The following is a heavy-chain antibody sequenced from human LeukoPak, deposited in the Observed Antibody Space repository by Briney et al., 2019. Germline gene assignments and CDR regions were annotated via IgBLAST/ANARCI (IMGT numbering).Heavy chain of an antibody. D-gene: IGHD1-26*01. CDR1: GFTFSISW. Sequence: GGSLGLSCVASGFTFSISWVTWVRQAPGKGLEWVANIDKHGSGKYYVDSVKGRFAISRDYASNSVFLQMDSLRAEDTSVYYCARDAGWGYYDLWGQGTPVTVSS. CDR2: IDKHGSGK. V-gene: IGHV3-7*01. CDR3: ARDAGWGYYDL. J-gene: IGHJ4*02.